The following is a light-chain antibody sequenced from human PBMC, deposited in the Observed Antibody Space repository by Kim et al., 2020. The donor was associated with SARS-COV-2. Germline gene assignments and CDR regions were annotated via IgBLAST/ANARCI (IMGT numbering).Light chain of an antibody. CDR3: HQYGSSPRT. Sequence: LSPGERATLSCRASQSLNNNYLSWFQQKPGQAPRLLIYGASIRATGIPDRFSGSGSGADFTLTISRLEPEDFAVYYCHQYGSSPRTFGQGTKLEI. CDR1: QSLNNNY. V-gene: IGKV3-20*01. CDR2: GAS. J-gene: IGKJ2*02.